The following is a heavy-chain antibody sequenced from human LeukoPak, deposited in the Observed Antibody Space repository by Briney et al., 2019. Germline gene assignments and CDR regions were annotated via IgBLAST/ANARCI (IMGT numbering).Heavy chain of an antibody. V-gene: IGHV3-23*01. J-gene: IGHJ4*02. Sequence: GGSLRLSCAASGFTFSSYAMSWVRQAPGKVLEWVSAISGSGGSTYYAGSVKGRFTIPRDNSNNTLYLQMNSLRAEDTAVYYCAKWGPHYDFWSGYFDYWGQGTLVTVSS. CDR2: ISGSGGST. D-gene: IGHD3-3*01. CDR1: GFTFSSYA. CDR3: AKWGPHYDFWSGYFDY.